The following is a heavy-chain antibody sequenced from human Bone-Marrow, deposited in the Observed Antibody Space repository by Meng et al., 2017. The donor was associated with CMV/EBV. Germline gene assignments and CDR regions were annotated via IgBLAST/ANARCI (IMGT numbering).Heavy chain of an antibody. D-gene: IGHD5-12*01. V-gene: IGHV1-2*02. J-gene: IGHJ4*02. Sequence: ASVKVSCKASGYTFTGYYMHWVRQAPGQGLEWMGWINPNSGGTNYAQKFQGRVTMTRDTSISIAYMELSRLRSDDTAVYYCARDLAGYSGYDLRNWGQGTLVTVSS. CDR2: INPNSGGT. CDR1: GYTFTGYY. CDR3: ARDLAGYSGYDLRN.